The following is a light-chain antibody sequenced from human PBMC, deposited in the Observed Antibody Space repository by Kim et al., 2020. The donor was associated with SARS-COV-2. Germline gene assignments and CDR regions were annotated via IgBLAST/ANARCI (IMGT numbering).Light chain of an antibody. CDR1: QSVASHY. V-gene: IGKV3-20*01. Sequence: EIVLTQSPGTLFLSVGEGATLSCRASQSVASHYLAWYQHKPGQDPRLLISGASNRASGIPDRFSASGSGTDFTLTISRLEPEDFALYYCQLYGSSPLYTFGQGTKLEI. J-gene: IGKJ2*01. CDR3: QLYGSSPLYT. CDR2: GAS.